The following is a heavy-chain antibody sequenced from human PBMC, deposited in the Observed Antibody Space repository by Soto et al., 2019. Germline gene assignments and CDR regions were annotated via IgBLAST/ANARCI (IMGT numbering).Heavy chain of an antibody. D-gene: IGHD5-18*01. CDR2: ISGSGGST. CDR1: GFTFSSYA. J-gene: IGHJ6*02. CDR3: AKDARTGYSYGDYYGMDV. V-gene: IGHV3-23*01. Sequence: EVPLLASGGGLVQPGGSLRLSCAASGFTFSSYAMSWVRQAPGKGLEWVSAISGSGGSTYYADSVKGRFTISRDNSKNPRYLQMNILRAEDTAVYYCAKDARTGYSYGDYYGMDVWCQGTTVTVS.